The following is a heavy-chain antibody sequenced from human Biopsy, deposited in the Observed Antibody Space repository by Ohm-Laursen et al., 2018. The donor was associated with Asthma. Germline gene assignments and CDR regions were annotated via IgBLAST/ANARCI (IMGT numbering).Heavy chain of an antibody. J-gene: IGHJ5*02. CDR2: MFHRGTT. V-gene: IGHV4-30-2*01. CDR3: ARAAITGIRGWFDP. CDR1: GGSISSGGFS. Sequence: TLSLTCAVSGGSISSGGFSWTWIRQPPGKGLEWIGYMFHRGTTHYSPSLTSRVTISADTSKNQFHLNLSSVTAADTAVYFCARAAITGIRGWFDPWGQGTQVTVSS. D-gene: IGHD1-20*01.